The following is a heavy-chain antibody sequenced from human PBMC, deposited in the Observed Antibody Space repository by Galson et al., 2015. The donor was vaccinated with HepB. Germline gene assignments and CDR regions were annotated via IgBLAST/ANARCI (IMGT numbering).Heavy chain of an antibody. J-gene: IGHJ4*02. CDR3: ARAYSSSWFFDY. CDR2: ISGSCSDI. D-gene: IGHD6-13*01. Sequence: SLSLSCAASGFTLSSYSMNWVRQAPGKGLEWVSYISGSCSDIYYADSVKGRLTISRDNAKNSLYLQMNSLRAEDTAVYYCARAYSSSWFFDYWGQGTLVTVSS. CDR1: GFTLSSYS. V-gene: IGHV3-21*01.